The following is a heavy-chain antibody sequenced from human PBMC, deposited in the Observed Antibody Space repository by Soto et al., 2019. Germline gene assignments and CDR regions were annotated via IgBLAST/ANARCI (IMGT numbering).Heavy chain of an antibody. V-gene: IGHV3-7*01. Sequence: GGSLRLSCAASGFTFSSYWMSWVRQAPGKGLEWVANIKQDGSEKYYVDSVKGRFTISRDNAKNSLYLQMNSLRAEDTAVYYCARDGPEPHAYYYYYMDVWGKGTTVTVSS. CDR2: IKQDGSEK. J-gene: IGHJ6*03. CDR3: ARDGPEPHAYYYYYMDV. CDR1: GFTFSSYW. D-gene: IGHD1-1*01.